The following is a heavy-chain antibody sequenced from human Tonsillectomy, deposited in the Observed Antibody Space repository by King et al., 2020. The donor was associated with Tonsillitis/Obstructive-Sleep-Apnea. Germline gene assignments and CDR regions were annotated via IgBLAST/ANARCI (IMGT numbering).Heavy chain of an antibody. V-gene: IGHV3-9*01. Sequence: VQLVESGGGLVQPGRSLRLSCAASGFPFDDYAMHWVRQVPGKGLEWISGISWNSGTINHAGSVKGRFSISRDNAKNSLYLHMNSLRAEDTALYYCARVRSSTTGADSFATWGRGTLV. J-gene: IGHJ4*02. CDR1: GFPFDDYA. D-gene: IGHD2-2*01. CDR3: ARVRSSTTGADSFAT. CDR2: ISWNSGTI.